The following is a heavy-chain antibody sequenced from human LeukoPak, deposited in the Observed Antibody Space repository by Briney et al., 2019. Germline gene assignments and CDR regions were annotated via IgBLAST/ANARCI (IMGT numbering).Heavy chain of an antibody. CDR3: ARLKPYNWNGSGFDS. CDR1: GGPISSSSYY. Sequence: PSETLSLTCTVSGGPISSSSYYWGWIRQPPGKGLEWIGSIYYSGSPYYNPSLKSRVTISVDASKNQFSLKLSSVTAADTALYYCARLKPYNWNGSGFDSRGQGTLVTVSS. V-gene: IGHV4-39*01. J-gene: IGHJ4*02. CDR2: IYYSGSP. D-gene: IGHD1-20*01.